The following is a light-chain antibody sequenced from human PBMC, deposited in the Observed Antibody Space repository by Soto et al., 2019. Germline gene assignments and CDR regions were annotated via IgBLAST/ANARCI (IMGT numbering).Light chain of an antibody. CDR1: QSVSNN. Sequence: EIVMTQSPATLSVSPGERATLSCRASQSVSNNLAWYQQKPGQAPRLLIYGASTRATGIPARYSGSGSGTEFTLTISSLQSEDFAVYYCQQYNNWPPYTFGQGTKLEIK. J-gene: IGKJ2*01. CDR2: GAS. CDR3: QQYNNWPPYT. V-gene: IGKV3-15*01.